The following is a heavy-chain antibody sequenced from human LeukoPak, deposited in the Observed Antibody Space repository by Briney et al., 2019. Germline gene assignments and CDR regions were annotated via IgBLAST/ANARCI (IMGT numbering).Heavy chain of an antibody. V-gene: IGHV1-8*01. CDR1: GYAFTSFD. CDR2: PNPNSGHT. J-gene: IGHJ3*02. Sequence: GASVKVSCTASGYAFTSFDINWVRQATGQGLEWMGWPNPNSGHTAYAQKFQDRVTMTRSTSISTAYMELSSLRFEDTAVYYCARGRGGSYGYVFDIWGQGTMVTVSS. CDR3: ARGRGGSYGYVFDI. D-gene: IGHD1-26*01.